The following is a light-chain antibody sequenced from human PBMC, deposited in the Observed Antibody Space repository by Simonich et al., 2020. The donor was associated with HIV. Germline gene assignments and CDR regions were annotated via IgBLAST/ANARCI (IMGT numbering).Light chain of an antibody. CDR1: QSVSSN. CDR3: QQYNNRPLT. V-gene: IGKV3-15*01. CDR2: SAS. J-gene: IGKJ4*01. Sequence: EIVMTKSPDTLSVSPGERATLYCRARQSVSSNLAGYQQKPGQAPRLLIYSASTRATGTPAKFSGSWSGTEFTLTISSMQSEDIAVYYCQQYNNRPLTFGGGTKVEIK.